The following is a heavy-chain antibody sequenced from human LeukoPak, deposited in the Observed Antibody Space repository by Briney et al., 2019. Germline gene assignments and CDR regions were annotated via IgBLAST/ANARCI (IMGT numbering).Heavy chain of an antibody. CDR3: ARGARHWRAPYSSYFGLDV. Sequence: GGSLRLSCAASGFTFSTHWIHWVRQAPGKGLVWVSRINNDGSTTNYADSVRGRFTISRDNAKNTVYLQMNSLRVEDTAVYYCARGARHWRAPYSSYFGLDVWGQGTTVTVSS. D-gene: IGHD1-1*01. CDR1: GFTFSTHW. CDR2: INNDGSTT. V-gene: IGHV3-74*01. J-gene: IGHJ6*02.